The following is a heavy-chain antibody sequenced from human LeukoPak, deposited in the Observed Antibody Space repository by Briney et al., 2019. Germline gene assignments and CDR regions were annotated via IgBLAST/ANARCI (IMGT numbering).Heavy chain of an antibody. CDR2: IYYNGNT. CDR1: GVSISPYY. D-gene: IGHD5-12*01. CDR3: ARDREATFDY. Sequence: SETLSLTCSVSGVSISPYYWSWIRQPPGKGLEWIGYIYYNGNTGYNPSLKSRVTISVDTSKNQFSLKLSSVTAADTAVYYCARDREATFDYWGRGTLVTVSS. J-gene: IGHJ4*02. V-gene: IGHV4-59*12.